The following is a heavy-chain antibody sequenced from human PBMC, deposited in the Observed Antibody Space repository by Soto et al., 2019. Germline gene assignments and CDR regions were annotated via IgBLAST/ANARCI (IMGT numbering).Heavy chain of an antibody. D-gene: IGHD3-3*01. V-gene: IGHV3-23*01. J-gene: IGHJ4*02. CDR3: AKGDGIFGVVTTAY. CDR2: ISGSGGST. Sequence: GGSLRLSCAASGFTFSSYAMSWVRQAPGKGLEWVSAISGSGGSTYYADSVKGRFTISRDNSKNTLYLQMNSLRAEDTAVYYCAKGDGIFGVVTTAYWGQGTLVTVSS. CDR1: GFTFSSYA.